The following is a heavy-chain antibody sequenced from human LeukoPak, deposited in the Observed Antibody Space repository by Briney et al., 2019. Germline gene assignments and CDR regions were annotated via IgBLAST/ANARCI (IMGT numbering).Heavy chain of an antibody. CDR1: GFTFSSYS. D-gene: IGHD3-10*01. Sequence: GGSLRLSCAASGFTFSSYSMNWVRQAPEKGREWVSSISSSSSYIYYADSVKGRFTISRDNAKNSLYLQMNSLRAEDTAVYYCARVSANYYGSGSKLDYWGQGTLVTVSS. V-gene: IGHV3-21*01. J-gene: IGHJ4*02. CDR3: ARVSANYYGSGSKLDY. CDR2: ISSSSSYI.